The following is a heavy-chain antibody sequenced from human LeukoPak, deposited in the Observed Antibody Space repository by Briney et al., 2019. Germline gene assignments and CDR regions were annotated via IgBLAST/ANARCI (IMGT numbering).Heavy chain of an antibody. J-gene: IGHJ4*02. Sequence: GGSLRLSCAASGFTFSSYGMHLVRQAPGKGLEWVAVISYDGSNKYYVDSVKGRFTISRDNARNTLYLQMDSLRVDDTAVYYCARDWAWGGFDHWGQGTLVTVSS. D-gene: IGHD3-16*01. CDR2: ISYDGSNK. CDR3: ARDWAWGGFDH. CDR1: GFTFSSYG. V-gene: IGHV3-30*03.